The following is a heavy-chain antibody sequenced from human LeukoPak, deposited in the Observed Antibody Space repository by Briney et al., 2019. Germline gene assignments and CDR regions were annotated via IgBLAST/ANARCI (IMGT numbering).Heavy chain of an antibody. V-gene: IGHV3-23*01. D-gene: IGHD6-6*01. J-gene: IGHJ4*02. CDR2: ISGSGGST. CDR3: AKGQTARPYYSDY. Sequence: GGSLRLSCAASGFTFINYAMSWVRQAPGKGLEWVSGISGSGGSTYYADFVKGRFTISRDNSKNTLYLQMNYVRAEDTAVYYCAKGQTARPYYSDYWGQGTLVTVSS. CDR1: GFTFINYA.